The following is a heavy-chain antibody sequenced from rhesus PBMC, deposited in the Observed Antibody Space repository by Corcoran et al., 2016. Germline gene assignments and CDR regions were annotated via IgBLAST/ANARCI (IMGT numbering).Heavy chain of an antibody. Sequence: EVQLVESGGGLAKPGGSLRLSCAASGFTFSDYYMDWVRRAPGKGLEWVSRISNGGNSTWYADSVKGRFTISRENAKNTLYLQMNSLRTEDTAVYYCARDRAGGFDYWGQGVLVTVSS. CDR3: ARDRAGGFDY. CDR2: ISNGGNST. D-gene: IGHD1-1*01. V-gene: IGHV3-178*01. J-gene: IGHJ4*01. CDR1: GFTFSDYY.